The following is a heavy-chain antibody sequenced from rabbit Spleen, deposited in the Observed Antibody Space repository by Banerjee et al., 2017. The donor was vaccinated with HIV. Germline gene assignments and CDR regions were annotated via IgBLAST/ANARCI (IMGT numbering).Heavy chain of an antibody. Sequence: QSLEESGGGLVKPGASLTLTCTASGFDFSNYNFMCWVRQAPGKGLEWIACIDTGSRDFTYYASWAKGRFTISKTSSTTVTLQMTSLTVADTATYFCARDTGSSFSTYGMDLWGPGTLVTVS. CDR2: IDTGSRDFT. J-gene: IGHJ6*01. D-gene: IGHD8-1*01. CDR3: ARDTGSSFSTYGMDL. CDR1: GFDFSNYNF. V-gene: IGHV1S40*01.